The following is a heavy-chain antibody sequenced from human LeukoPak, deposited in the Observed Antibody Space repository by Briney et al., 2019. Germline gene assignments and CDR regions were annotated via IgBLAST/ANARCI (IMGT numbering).Heavy chain of an antibody. CDR2: INHSGST. CDR1: GGSFSGYY. Sequence: SETLSLTCAVYGGSFSGYYWSWIRQPPGKGLEWIGEINHSGSTNYNPSHKSRVTISVDTSKNQFSLKLSSVTAADTAVYYCSSSLNRYYFDYWGQGTLVTVSS. V-gene: IGHV4-34*01. CDR3: SSSLNRYYFDY. J-gene: IGHJ4*02. D-gene: IGHD1-14*01.